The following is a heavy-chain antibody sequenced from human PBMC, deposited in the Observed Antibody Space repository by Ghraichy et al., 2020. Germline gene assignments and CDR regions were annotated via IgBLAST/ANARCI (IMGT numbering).Heavy chain of an antibody. CDR3: ARGHTGNWLLLPFLDV. V-gene: IGHV1-2*02. Sequence: ASVKVSCKAAGYSFTDYYIHWVRQAPGQGLEYMGWINPNSGDTRHSQSFQGRVTMTRDTSISAAYMELTSLASDDTAVYFCARGHTGNWLLLPFLDVWGQGTLVSVSS. D-gene: IGHD1-1*01. CDR1: GYSFTDYY. J-gene: IGHJ3*01. CDR2: INPNSGDT.